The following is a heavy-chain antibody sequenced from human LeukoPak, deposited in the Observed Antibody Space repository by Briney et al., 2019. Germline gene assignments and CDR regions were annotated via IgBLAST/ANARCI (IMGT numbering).Heavy chain of an antibody. Sequence: ASVKVSCKASGYTFTGYYMHWVRQAPGQGLEWMGWINPNSGGTNHAQKFQGWVTMTRDTSISTAYMELSRLRSDDTAVYYCAAESERGYSYGIAFDYWGQGTLVTVSS. D-gene: IGHD5-18*01. J-gene: IGHJ4*02. CDR3: AAESERGYSYGIAFDY. CDR2: INPNSGGT. CDR1: GYTFTGYY. V-gene: IGHV1-2*04.